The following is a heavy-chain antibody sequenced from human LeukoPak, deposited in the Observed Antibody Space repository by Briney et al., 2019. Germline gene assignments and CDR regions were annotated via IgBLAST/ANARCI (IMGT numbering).Heavy chain of an antibody. CDR1: GFTFSSYA. D-gene: IGHD2-21*02. CDR3: ARGLDLGIVVVTASPRLLDY. J-gene: IGHJ4*02. Sequence: GSLRLSCAASGFTFSSYAMSWIRQPPGKGLEWIGEINHSGSTNYNPSLKSRVTISVDTSKNHFSLKLSSVTAADTAVYYCARGLDLGIVVVTASPRLLDYWGQGTLVTVSS. CDR2: INHSGST. V-gene: IGHV4-34*01.